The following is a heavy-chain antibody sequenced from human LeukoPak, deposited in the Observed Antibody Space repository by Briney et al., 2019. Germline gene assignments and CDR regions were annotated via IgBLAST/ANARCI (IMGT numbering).Heavy chain of an antibody. CDR3: ARKASGWYYFDY. D-gene: IGHD6-19*01. V-gene: IGHV1-18*01. CDR2: ISAYSGNT. J-gene: IGHJ4*02. CDR1: GYTFTSYG. Sequence: ASVKVSCKASGYTFTSYGISWVRQAPGQGLEWMGWISAYSGNTNYAQKLQGRVTMTTDTSTSTAYMELRSLRSDDTAMYYCARKASGWYYFDYWGQGTLVTVSS.